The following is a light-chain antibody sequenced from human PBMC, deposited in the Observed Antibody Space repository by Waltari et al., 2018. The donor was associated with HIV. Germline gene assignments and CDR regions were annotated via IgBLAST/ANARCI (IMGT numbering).Light chain of an antibody. J-gene: IGLJ1*01. CDR3: ASFSSTSTYV. CDR2: EDT. V-gene: IGLV2-14*03. CDR1: SDDVGGYSY. Sequence: QSALTQPASLSASPGQSITISCTGSSDDVGGYSYVPSYPQFPGKAPKLLISEDTDRASEISLRFSGSKSANTASLTISGLRPEDEADYFCASFSSTSTYVFGTGTKVTVL.